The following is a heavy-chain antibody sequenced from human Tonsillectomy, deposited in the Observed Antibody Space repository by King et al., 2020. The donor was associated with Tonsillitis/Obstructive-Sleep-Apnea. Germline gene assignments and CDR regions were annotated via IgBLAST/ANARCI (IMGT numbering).Heavy chain of an antibody. D-gene: IGHD3-3*01. V-gene: IGHV3-7*01. Sequence: EVQLVESGGGLVQPGESLRLSCTASGFTFSSYWMSWVRQAPGKGLEWVANIKQDGSEKYYVDSVKGRFTISRDNAKNSLYLQMNSLRAEDTAVYYCAREFGVVNLYDYWGQGTLVTVSS. J-gene: IGHJ4*02. CDR3: AREFGVVNLYDY. CDR1: GFTFSSYW. CDR2: IKQDGSEK.